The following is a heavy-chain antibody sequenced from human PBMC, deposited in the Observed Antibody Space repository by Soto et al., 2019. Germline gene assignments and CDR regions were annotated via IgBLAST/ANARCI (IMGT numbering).Heavy chain of an antibody. CDR1: GFTFDAYA. CDR2: ISWNSGSI. D-gene: IGHD6-19*01. J-gene: IGHJ4*02. Sequence: PVGSLRLSCAASGFTFDAYAMHWVRQAPGKGLEWVSGISWNSGSIGYADSVKGRFTISRDNAKNSLYLQMNSLRAEDTALYYCAKDRSPYSSGWGDFDYWGQGTLVTVSS. CDR3: AKDRSPYSSGWGDFDY. V-gene: IGHV3-9*01.